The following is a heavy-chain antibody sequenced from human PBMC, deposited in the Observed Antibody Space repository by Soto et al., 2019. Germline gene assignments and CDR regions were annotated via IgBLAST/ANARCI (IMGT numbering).Heavy chain of an antibody. V-gene: IGHV1-8*01. J-gene: IGHJ4*02. CDR2: MNPNSGNT. D-gene: IGHD1-26*01. CDR1: GYTFISND. Sequence: VASVKVSCKASGYTFISNDINWVRQATGQGLEWMGWMNPNSGNTGYAQKFQGRVTLTRNTSISTAYMELSGLTSEDTAVYYCATYSGSYYVFGYWGQGTLVTVSS. CDR3: ATYSGSYYVFGY.